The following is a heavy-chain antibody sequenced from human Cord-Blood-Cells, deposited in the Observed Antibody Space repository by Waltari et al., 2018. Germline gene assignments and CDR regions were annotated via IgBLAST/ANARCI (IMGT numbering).Heavy chain of an antibody. V-gene: IGHV1-46*01. CDR2: INPSGGST. J-gene: IGHJ3*02. CDR3: ARFEPGIAAAGTTFDI. CDR1: GYTFTSYY. Sequence: QVQLVQSGAAVKKPGASVKVSCKASGYTFTSYYMHWVRQAPGQGLEWMGIINPSGGSTSYEQKFQGRVTMTRDTSTSTVYMELSSLRSEDTAVYYCARFEPGIAAAGTTFDIWGQGTMVTVSS. D-gene: IGHD6-13*01.